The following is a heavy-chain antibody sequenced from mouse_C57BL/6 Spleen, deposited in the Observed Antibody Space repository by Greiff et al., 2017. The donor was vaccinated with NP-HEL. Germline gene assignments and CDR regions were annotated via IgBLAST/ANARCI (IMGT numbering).Heavy chain of an antibody. D-gene: IGHD1-1*01. CDR3: TRDYYGSSFLFDY. Sequence: EVKVVESGEGLVKPGGSLKLSCAASGFTFSSYAMSWVRQTPEKRLEWVAYISSGGDYIYYADTVKGRFTISRDNARNTLYLQMSSLKSEDTAMYYCTRDYYGSSFLFDYWGQGTTLTVSS. V-gene: IGHV5-9-1*02. CDR1: GFTFSSYA. J-gene: IGHJ2*01. CDR2: ISSGGDYI.